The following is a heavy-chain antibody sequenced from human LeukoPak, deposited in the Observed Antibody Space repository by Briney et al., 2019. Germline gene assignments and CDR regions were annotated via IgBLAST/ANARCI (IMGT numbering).Heavy chain of an antibody. Sequence: SETLSLTCTVSGGSISSGGYYWSWIRQHPGKGLEWIGYIYYSGSTYYNPSLKSRVTISVDTSKNQFSLKLSSVTAADTAVYYCAREEYDSSGYGFDYWGQGTLVTVSS. CDR1: GGSISSGGYY. CDR2: IYYSGST. J-gene: IGHJ4*02. D-gene: IGHD3-22*01. V-gene: IGHV4-31*03. CDR3: AREEYDSSGYGFDY.